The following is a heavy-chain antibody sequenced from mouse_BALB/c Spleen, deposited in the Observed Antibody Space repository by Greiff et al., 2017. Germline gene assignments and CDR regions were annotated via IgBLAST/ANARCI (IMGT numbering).Heavy chain of an antibody. J-gene: IGHJ4*01. V-gene: IGHV5-6-3*01. CDR2: INSNGGST. CDR3: ARGRDYDVKAMDY. CDR1: GFTFSSYG. Sequence: EVKLQESGGGLVQPGGSLKLSCAASGFTFSSYGMSWVRQTPDKRLELVATINSNGGSTYYPDSVKGRFTISRDNAKNTLYLQMSSLKSEDTAMYYCARGRDYDVKAMDYWGQGTSVTVSS. D-gene: IGHD2-4*01.